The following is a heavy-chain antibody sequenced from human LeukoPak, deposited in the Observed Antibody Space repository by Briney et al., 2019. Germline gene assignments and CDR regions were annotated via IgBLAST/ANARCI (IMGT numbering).Heavy chain of an antibody. D-gene: IGHD2-15*01. Sequence: PGGSLRLSCAASGFTFSSYGLIWVAQAPGKGLEWVSAISASGGTTYYADSVKGHFTISRDNSKNTLYLQMNSLSAEDTAVYYCAKNGDRGAYCSGGSCYPYYYYYMDVWGKGTTVTISS. CDR3: AKNGDRGAYCSGGSCYPYYYYYMDV. CDR2: ISASGGTT. J-gene: IGHJ6*03. CDR1: GFTFSSYG. V-gene: IGHV3-23*01.